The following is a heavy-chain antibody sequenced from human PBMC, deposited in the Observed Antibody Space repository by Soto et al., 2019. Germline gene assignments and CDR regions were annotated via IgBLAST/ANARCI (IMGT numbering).Heavy chain of an antibody. CDR2: MSGSGGST. Sequence: GGSLRLSCAASGFTFSTYAMSWVRQAPGKGLEWVSAMSGSGGSTYYADSVKGRFTISRDNSKNTLYLQVNSLRAEDTAVYYCAKAQAVAGTLYYYYYYGMDVWGQGTTVTVSS. D-gene: IGHD6-19*01. J-gene: IGHJ6*02. CDR3: AKAQAVAGTLYYYYYYGMDV. V-gene: IGHV3-23*01. CDR1: GFTFSTYA.